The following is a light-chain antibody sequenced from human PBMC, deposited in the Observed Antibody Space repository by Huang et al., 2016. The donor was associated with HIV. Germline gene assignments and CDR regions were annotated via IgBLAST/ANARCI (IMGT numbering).Light chain of an antibody. CDR2: LAS. CDR3: MQALQTPYT. CDR1: QSLLHESGHNY. J-gene: IGKJ2*01. Sequence: DIVMTQSPLSLPVTPGEPASISCRSNQSLLHESGHNYLDWYLQKPGQSPQRLIYLASTRASGVPDRFTGSGSGTDCTLRINQVEAQDVGVYFCMQALQTPYTFGRGTKLEI. V-gene: IGKV2-28*01.